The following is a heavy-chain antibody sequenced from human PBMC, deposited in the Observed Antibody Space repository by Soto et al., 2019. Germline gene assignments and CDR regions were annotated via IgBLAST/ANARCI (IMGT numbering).Heavy chain of an antibody. Sequence: SVKVSCKASGVTFSSYAISWVRQAPGQGLEWMGGIIPIFGTANYAQKFQGRVTITADESTSTAYMELSSLRSEDTAVYYCAHGGYSYGYDYFDYWGQGTLVTVSS. CDR1: GVTFSSYA. CDR3: AHGGYSYGYDYFDY. V-gene: IGHV1-69*13. J-gene: IGHJ4*02. CDR2: IIPIFGTA. D-gene: IGHD5-18*01.